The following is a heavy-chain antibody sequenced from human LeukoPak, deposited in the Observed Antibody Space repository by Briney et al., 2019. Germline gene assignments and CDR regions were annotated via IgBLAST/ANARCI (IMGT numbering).Heavy chain of an antibody. V-gene: IGHV5-51*01. Sequence: GESLKISCKASGYTFTYFWIGWVRQMPGKGLEWVGIVYPSDSDIRYRPSFEGQVTISADKSISTAYLQWSSLKASDTAMYYCARHAAADPSVPYDYWGQGTLVTVSS. CDR2: VYPSDSDI. CDR1: GYTFTYFW. J-gene: IGHJ4*02. CDR3: ARHAAADPSVPYDY. D-gene: IGHD6-13*01.